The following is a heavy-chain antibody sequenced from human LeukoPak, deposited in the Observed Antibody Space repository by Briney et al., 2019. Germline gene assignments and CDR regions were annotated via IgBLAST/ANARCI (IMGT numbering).Heavy chain of an antibody. CDR3: AKGGRWLLGSLYFDY. V-gene: IGHV3-53*05. CDR2: IYMNGVT. CDR1: GFTFSANY. D-gene: IGHD5-12*01. J-gene: IGHJ4*02. Sequence: GGSLRLSCAASGFTFSANYMSWVRQAPAKGLEWVSVIYMNGVTYHSDSVKGRFTISRDDSKNTVYLQMNSLRAEDTAVYYCAKGGRWLLGSLYFDYWGQGALVTVS.